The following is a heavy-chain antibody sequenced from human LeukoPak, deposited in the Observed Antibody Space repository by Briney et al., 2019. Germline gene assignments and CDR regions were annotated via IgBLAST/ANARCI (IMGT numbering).Heavy chain of an antibody. J-gene: IGHJ4*02. CDR1: GYTFTSYG. CDR2: ISAYNGNT. V-gene: IGHV1-18*04. CDR3: ARGRVTLVDIVAQGQQLTPPDY. D-gene: IGHD5-12*01. Sequence: ASVKVSCKASGYTFTSYGISWVRRAPGQGLEWMGWISAYNGNTNYAQKLQGRVTMTTDTSTSTAYMELRSLRSDDTAVYYCARGRVTLVDIVAQGQQLTPPDYWGQGTLVTVSS.